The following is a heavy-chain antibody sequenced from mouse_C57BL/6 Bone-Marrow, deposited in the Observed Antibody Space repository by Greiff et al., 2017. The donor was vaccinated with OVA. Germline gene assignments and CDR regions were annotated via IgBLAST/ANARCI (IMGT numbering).Heavy chain of an antibody. CDR3: ARRGVYYGSSYAMDY. Sequence: EVQLQQSGGGLVQPGGSLKLSCAASGFTFSDYYMYWVRQTPEKRLEWVAYISNGGGSTYYPDTVKGRFTISRDNAKNTLYLQMSRLKSEDTAMYYCARRGVYYGSSYAMDYWGQGTSVTVSS. V-gene: IGHV5-12*01. CDR1: GFTFSDYY. CDR2: ISNGGGST. J-gene: IGHJ4*01. D-gene: IGHD1-1*01.